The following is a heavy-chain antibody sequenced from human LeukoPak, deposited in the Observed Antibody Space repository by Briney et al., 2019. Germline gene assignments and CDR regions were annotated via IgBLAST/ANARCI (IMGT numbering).Heavy chain of an antibody. CDR3: ARKPGGRIPTAIPPYHMDG. Sequence: SETLSLTCTVSGGSISSYYWSWIRQPPGKGLEWIGYIYYSGSTNYNPSLKSRVTISVDTSKNQFSLKLSSVTAADTAVYYCARKPGGRIPTAIPPYHMDGLGKGTT. D-gene: IGHD2-21*01. J-gene: IGHJ6*03. V-gene: IGHV4-59*01. CDR1: GGSISSYY. CDR2: IYYSGST.